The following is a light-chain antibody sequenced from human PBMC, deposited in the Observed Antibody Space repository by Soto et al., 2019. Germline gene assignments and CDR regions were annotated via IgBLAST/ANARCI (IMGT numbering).Light chain of an antibody. J-gene: IGKJ1*01. Sequence: AIQMTQSPSSLSASVGDRVTITCRASQGIRNDLGWYQQKPGEAPKLLIYAASNLQSGVPSRFSGRGSGTDCTLTISSLQPEDFATYYCLQDYSYQWTFGQGTKVDIK. CDR3: LQDYSYQWT. CDR1: QGIRND. V-gene: IGKV1-6*01. CDR2: AAS.